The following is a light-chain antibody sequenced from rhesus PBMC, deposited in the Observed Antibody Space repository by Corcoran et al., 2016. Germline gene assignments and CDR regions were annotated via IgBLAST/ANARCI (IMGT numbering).Light chain of an antibody. Sequence: DIQMTQSPSSLSASVGDRVTITCRASENANNYLHWYQQKPGKAPKLLFYKASTLHSGVPSRVSGSGSGTDFTRTSSSLRPEVLATYYRQHIYGRPLTFGGGTKVELK. CDR2: KAS. V-gene: IGKV1-74*01. CDR1: ENANNY. CDR3: QHIYGRPLT. J-gene: IGKJ4*01.